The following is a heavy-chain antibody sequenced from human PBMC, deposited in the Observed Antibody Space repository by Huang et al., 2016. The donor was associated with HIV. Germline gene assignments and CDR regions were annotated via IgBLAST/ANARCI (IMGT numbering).Heavy chain of an antibody. CDR1: GFTLSDYY. D-gene: IGHD3-3*01. CDR2: ISSTGNTI. Sequence: QVQLVESGGGLVKPGGSLRLSCAASGFTLSDYYMSWIRKAPGKGLEWVSYISSTGNTIYYPDSVKVRFTISRDNAKNSLFLQMNSLRAEDTAIYYCARKGRDDFWSGYPDYWGQGTLVTVSS. V-gene: IGHV3-11*04. J-gene: IGHJ4*02. CDR3: ARKGRDDFWSGYPDY.